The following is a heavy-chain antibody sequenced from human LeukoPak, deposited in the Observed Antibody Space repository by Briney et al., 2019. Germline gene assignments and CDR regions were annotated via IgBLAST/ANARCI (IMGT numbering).Heavy chain of an antibody. J-gene: IGHJ4*02. Sequence: GESLKISCKGSGYSFTSYWIGWVRQMPGKGLEWMGLIYPGDSDTRYSPSFQGQVTISADKSISTAYLQWSSLKASDTAMYYCARHFDTAMVPDYFDYWGQGTLVTVSS. D-gene: IGHD5-18*01. V-gene: IGHV5-51*01. CDR3: ARHFDTAMVPDYFDY. CDR1: GYSFTSYW. CDR2: IYPGDSDT.